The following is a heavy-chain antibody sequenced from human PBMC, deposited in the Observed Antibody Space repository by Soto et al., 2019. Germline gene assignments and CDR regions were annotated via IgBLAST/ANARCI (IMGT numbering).Heavy chain of an antibody. Sequence: GGSLRLSCAGSGFTFSDYWMTWVRQAPGKGLAWVANINPAGGKKYYDDSVKGRFTISRDNSKNSVYLQMNSLRAEGPAADYWAGAIAAAGGRWGQGITVTVSS. CDR1: GFTFSDYW. D-gene: IGHD6-13*01. CDR3: AGAIAAAGGR. V-gene: IGHV3-7*04. CDR2: INPAGGKK. J-gene: IGHJ6*02.